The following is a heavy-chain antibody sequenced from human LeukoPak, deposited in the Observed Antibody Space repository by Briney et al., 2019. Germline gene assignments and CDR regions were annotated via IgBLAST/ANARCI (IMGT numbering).Heavy chain of an antibody. CDR2: FDPEDGET. V-gene: IGHV1-24*01. CDR1: GYTLTELS. Sequence: ASVKVSCKASGYTLTELSMHWVRQAPGKGLEWMGGFDPEDGETIYAQKFQGRVTMTEDTSTDTAYMELSSLRSEDTAVYYCATGNYYGSGSYYTLGYWGQGTLVTVSS. D-gene: IGHD3-10*01. CDR3: ATGNYYGSGSYYTLGY. J-gene: IGHJ4*02.